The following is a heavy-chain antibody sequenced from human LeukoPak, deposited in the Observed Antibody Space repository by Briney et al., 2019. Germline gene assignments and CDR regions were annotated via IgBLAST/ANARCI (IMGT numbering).Heavy chain of an antibody. Sequence: PGGSLRLSCAASGFTFSDYYMSWIRQPPGKGLEWIGEINHSGSTNYNPSLKSRVTISVDTSKNQFSLKLSSVTAADTAVYYCASGGSAFDIWGQGTMVTVSS. CDR3: ASGGSAFDI. V-gene: IGHV4-34*01. CDR1: GFTFSDYY. J-gene: IGHJ3*02. CDR2: INHSGST.